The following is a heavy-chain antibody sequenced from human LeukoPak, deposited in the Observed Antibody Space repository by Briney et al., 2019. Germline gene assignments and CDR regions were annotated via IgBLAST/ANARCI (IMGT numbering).Heavy chain of an antibody. V-gene: IGHV3-23*01. D-gene: IGHD2-8*02. J-gene: IGHJ4*02. Sequence: GGSLRLSCAASGFTFSTLAMIWVRQPPGKGLGWVSSIFPSGGEIHYADSVRGRFTISRDNSKSTLSLQMNSLRAEDTAIYYCATYRQVLLPFESWGQGTLVTVSS. CDR2: IFPSGGEI. CDR3: ATYRQVLLPFES. CDR1: GFTFSTLA.